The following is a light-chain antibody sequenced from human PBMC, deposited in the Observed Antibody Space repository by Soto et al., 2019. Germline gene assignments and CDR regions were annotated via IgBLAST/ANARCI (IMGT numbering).Light chain of an antibody. J-gene: IGKJ4*01. CDR2: DAS. CDR3: QQRSNWPLT. Sequence: TQSPSSLSASVGERVTITCRASQSISSYLAWYQQKPGQAPRLLIYDASNRATGIPARFSGSGSGTDFTLTISSLEPEDFAVYYCQQRSNWPLTFGGGTKVDIK. V-gene: IGKV3-11*01. CDR1: QSISSY.